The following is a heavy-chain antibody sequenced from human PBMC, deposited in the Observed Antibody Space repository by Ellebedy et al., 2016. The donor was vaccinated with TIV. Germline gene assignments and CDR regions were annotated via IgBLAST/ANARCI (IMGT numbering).Heavy chain of an antibody. CDR2: FSYSGFH. V-gene: IGHV4-39*01. CDR1: GDSIGSSKNY. Sequence: PSETLSLTCTVSGDSIGSSKNYWGWIRQSPGKGLEWIWSFSYSGFHYYNPSLKSRATISIDTSQNHLYLKLSSVTAADTAVYYCARQPPLNVMIRGVIYFDFWGQGILVTVSS. D-gene: IGHD3-10*01. CDR3: ARQPPLNVMIRGVIYFDF. J-gene: IGHJ4*02.